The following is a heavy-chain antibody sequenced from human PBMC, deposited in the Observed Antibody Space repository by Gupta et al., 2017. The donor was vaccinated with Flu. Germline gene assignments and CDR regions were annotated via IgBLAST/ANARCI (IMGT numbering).Heavy chain of an antibody. Sequence: QVQLVQSGAEVKKPGASVKVSCRASGSTFINHGVTWVRQAPGQGFEWMGWISPYNGNTVYAQKFQDRVTLTTDTTDTSTTTFYMELRNLRSDDTAVVYCARDSGGFYIDYWGQGTLITVSS. CDR3: ARDSGGFYIDY. CDR1: GSTFINHG. CDR2: ISPYNGNT. J-gene: IGHJ4*02. V-gene: IGHV1-18*01. D-gene: IGHD1-26*01.